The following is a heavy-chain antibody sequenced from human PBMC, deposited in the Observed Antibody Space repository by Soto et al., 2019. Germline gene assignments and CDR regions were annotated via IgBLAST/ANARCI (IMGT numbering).Heavy chain of an antibody. CDR2: IIPIFGTA. J-gene: IGHJ6*02. V-gene: IGHV1-69*13. CDR3: ARGTWYPTNYYYYRMDV. D-gene: IGHD6-13*01. CDR1: GGTLSSYA. Sequence: GASVKVCCKASGGTLSSYAISWVRQAPGQGLEWMGGIIPIFGTANYAQKFQGRVTITADESTSTAYMELSSLRSEDTAVYYCARGTWYPTNYYYYRMDVWGQGTTVTVSS.